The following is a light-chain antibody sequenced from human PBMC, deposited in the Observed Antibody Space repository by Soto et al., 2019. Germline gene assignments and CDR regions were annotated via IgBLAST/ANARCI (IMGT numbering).Light chain of an antibody. CDR2: AAS. CDR1: QAIYNY. V-gene: IGKV1-27*01. J-gene: IGKJ4*01. CDR3: QKYDSAPLT. Sequence: DIQMTQSPSSLSASVGDRVTITCRASQAIYNYLAWYQRKPGEVPKLLIYAASTLQSGVPSRFSGSGSGTDFTLTISSLQPEDVATYFCQKYDSAPLTFGGGTKVEMK.